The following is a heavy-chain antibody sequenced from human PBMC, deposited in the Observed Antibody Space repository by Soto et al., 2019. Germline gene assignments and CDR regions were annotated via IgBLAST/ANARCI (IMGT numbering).Heavy chain of an antibody. Sequence: EVQLLESGGGLAQPGGSLRLSCAASGFTFSSYPMRWVRQAPGQGLEWVSGIVASGGITYYADSVKGRFTISRDNSKNTLYLQMNSQRAEDTAVYYCAKNSAATIRVGYDDWGQGTMVTVSS. CDR3: AKNSAATIRVGYDD. J-gene: IGHJ4*02. CDR1: GFTFSSYP. D-gene: IGHD5-12*01. CDR2: IVASGGIT. V-gene: IGHV3-23*01.